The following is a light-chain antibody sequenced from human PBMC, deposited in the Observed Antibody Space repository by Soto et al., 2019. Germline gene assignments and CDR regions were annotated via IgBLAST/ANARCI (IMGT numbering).Light chain of an antibody. V-gene: IGLV2-14*01. CDR3: KSYTSITTWV. J-gene: IGLJ3*02. CDR2: EVT. Sequence: SALAQPASVSGSPGQSITISCSGTSSDVGGYNYVSWYQHHPGKAPKLLIYEVTNRPSGVSNRFSGSKSGNTASLTISGLQAEDEAAYYCKSYTSITTWVFGGGTKVTVL. CDR1: SSDVGGYNY.